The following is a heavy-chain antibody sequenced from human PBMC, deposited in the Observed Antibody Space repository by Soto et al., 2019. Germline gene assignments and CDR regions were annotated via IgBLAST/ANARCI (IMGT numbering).Heavy chain of an antibody. V-gene: IGHV1-3*01. Sequence: GASVKVSCKASGYTFTSYAMHWVRQAPGQRLEWMGWINAGNGNTKYSQKFQGRVTITRDTSASTAYMELSSLRSEDTAVYYCARSAQPHPGGYSYGYYFDYWGQGTLVTVSS. J-gene: IGHJ4*02. D-gene: IGHD5-18*01. CDR1: GYTFTSYA. CDR3: ARSAQPHPGGYSYGYYFDY. CDR2: INAGNGNT.